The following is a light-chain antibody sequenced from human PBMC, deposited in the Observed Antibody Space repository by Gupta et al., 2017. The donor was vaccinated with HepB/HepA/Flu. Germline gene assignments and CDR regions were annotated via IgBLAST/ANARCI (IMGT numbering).Light chain of an antibody. V-gene: IGKV3-20*01. CDR3: LQYGSSPGT. Sequence: EIVLTQSPGTQSLSPGERATLSCRASQTISTYLAWYQQKPGQAPRLLIYAASSGATGIPDRFTGSGSGTDFTLTISRLEPEDFAVYYCLQYGSSPGTFGQGTKVEIK. J-gene: IGKJ1*01. CDR1: QTISTY. CDR2: AAS.